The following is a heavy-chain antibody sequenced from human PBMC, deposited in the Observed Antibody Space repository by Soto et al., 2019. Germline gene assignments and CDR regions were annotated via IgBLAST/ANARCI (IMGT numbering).Heavy chain of an antibody. D-gene: IGHD2-8*01. V-gene: IGHV3-23*01. J-gene: IGHJ4*02. CDR1: GFSFSNYA. Sequence: DVQLLESGGCLVQPGGSLRLSCAASGFSFSNYAMTWARQVPGKGLEWVSAISGSGGNTYYADSVKGRFTISRDNSKDTLYLHMNSLRAEDTALYYCANWKEGSMVYFDYWGQGTLVTVSS. CDR2: ISGSGGNT. CDR3: ANWKEGSMVYFDY.